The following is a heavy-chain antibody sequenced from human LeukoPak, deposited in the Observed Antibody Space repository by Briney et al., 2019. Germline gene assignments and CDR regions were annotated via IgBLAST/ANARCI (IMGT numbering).Heavy chain of an antibody. Sequence: GGSLRLSCAASGFTFSSHTMNWVRQAPGKGLEWVSYISSSSSRIYYAGSVKGRFTISRDNAKNSLYLQMSSLRDEDTAVYYCARGLIYCGGDCYRAFDIWGQGTMVTVSS. CDR2: ISSSSSRI. CDR3: ARGLIYCGGDCYRAFDI. V-gene: IGHV3-48*02. J-gene: IGHJ3*02. D-gene: IGHD2-21*02. CDR1: GFTFSSHT.